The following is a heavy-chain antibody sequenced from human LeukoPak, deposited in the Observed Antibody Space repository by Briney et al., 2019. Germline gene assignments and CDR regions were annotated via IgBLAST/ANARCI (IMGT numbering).Heavy chain of an antibody. V-gene: IGHV4-34*01. CDR3: ARGFATWDY. CDR1: GGSFSGYY. CDR2: INHSGST. Sequence: SETLSLTCAVYGGSFSGYYWSWIRQPPGKGLEWIGEINHSGSTNYNPSLKSRVTISVDTSKNQFSLKLSSVTDADTAVYYCARGFATWDYWGQGTLVTVSS. J-gene: IGHJ4*02.